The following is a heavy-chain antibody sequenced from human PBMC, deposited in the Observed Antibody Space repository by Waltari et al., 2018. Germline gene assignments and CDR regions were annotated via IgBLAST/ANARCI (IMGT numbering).Heavy chain of an antibody. CDR1: GFTFSSYS. D-gene: IGHD3-16*01. CDR2: ISSSSSTI. V-gene: IGHV3-48*01. Sequence: EVQLVESGGGLVQPGGSLRLSCAASGFTFSSYSMNWVRQAPGKGLEWVSYISSSSSTIYYADSVKGRFTISRDNAKNSLYLQMNSLRAEDTAVYYCARATLGELLYYYYYGMDVWGQGTTVTVSS. CDR3: ARATLGELLYYYYYGMDV. J-gene: IGHJ6*02.